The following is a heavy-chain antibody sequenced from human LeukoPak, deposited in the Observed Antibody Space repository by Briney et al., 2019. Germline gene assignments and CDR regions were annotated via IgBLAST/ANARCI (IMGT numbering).Heavy chain of an antibody. J-gene: IGHJ5*02. CDR1: GFTFSNYG. Sequence: GGSLRLSCVASGFTFSNYGMHWVRQAPGKGLEWVAVISYDGTNKYYADSVKGRFTISRDYPKNTLFLQMSSLRAEDTAVYYCAKGGYSSTWCSNHWGQGTLVTVSS. CDR3: AKGGYSSTWCSNH. D-gene: IGHD6-13*01. CDR2: ISYDGTNK. V-gene: IGHV3-30*18.